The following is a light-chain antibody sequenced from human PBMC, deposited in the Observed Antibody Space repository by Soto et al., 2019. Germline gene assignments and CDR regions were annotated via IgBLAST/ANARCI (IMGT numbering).Light chain of an antibody. CDR3: GAWDSSLSVVV. CDR1: SANIGSNY. V-gene: IGLV1-51*01. Sequence: QYVLTQPPSVSAAPGQTVTVSCSGSSANIGSNYVSWYQQLPGTAPKLVIYDSDKRASEIPDRFSGSKSGTSATLDITGLQTGDEADYYCGAWDSSLSVVVFGGGTKLTVL. CDR2: DSD. J-gene: IGLJ2*01.